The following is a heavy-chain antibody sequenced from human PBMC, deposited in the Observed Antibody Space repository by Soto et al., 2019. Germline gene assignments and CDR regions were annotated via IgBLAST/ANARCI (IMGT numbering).Heavy chain of an antibody. CDR2: ISPRDTST. V-gene: IGHV1-46*01. J-gene: IGHJ4*02. CDR3: AREGDSSGALDY. CDR1: GYSFTSYY. D-gene: IGHD3-22*01. Sequence: QVQLVQSGAEVKKPGASVKISCRASGYSFTSYYIHWVRQAPGHGLDWMGIISPRDTSTRYAQKLQGRVTMTRDTSTSTVYMELNSLRSEDTAIYFCAREGDSSGALDYWGQGTLVTVSS.